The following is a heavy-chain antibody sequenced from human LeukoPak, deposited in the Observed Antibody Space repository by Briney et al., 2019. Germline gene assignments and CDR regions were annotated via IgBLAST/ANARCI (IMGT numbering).Heavy chain of an antibody. D-gene: IGHD6-19*01. CDR2: ISGSGSTI. J-gene: IGHJ4*02. V-gene: IGHV3-11*04. Sequence: GGSLRLSCAASGFTFSDYYMSWIRQAPGKGLEWVSYISGSGSTIYYADSVKGRFTISRDNAKNSLYLQMNSLRAEDTAVYYCAREAVAGDFDYWGQGTLVTVSS. CDR1: GFTFSDYY. CDR3: AREAVAGDFDY.